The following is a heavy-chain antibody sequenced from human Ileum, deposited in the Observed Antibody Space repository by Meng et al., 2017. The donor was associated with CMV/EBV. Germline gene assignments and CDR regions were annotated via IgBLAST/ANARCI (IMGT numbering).Heavy chain of an antibody. V-gene: IGHV4-59*01. Sequence: CNVANGFRTPYFWSWVRQPPGKPLEWSGHIHYSGATNYNPPLKSRVTISVDTSKYQFSLRLSPVPAADTVVYYCARDFLGLGCSSTRCDYWCFDLWGRGTLVTVSS. CDR1: NGFRTPYF. CDR2: IHYSGAT. CDR3: ARDFLGLGCSSTRCDYWCFDL. D-gene: IGHD2-2*01. J-gene: IGHJ2*01.